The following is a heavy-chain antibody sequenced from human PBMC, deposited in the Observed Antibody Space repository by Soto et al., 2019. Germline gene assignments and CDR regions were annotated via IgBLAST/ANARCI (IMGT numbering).Heavy chain of an antibody. J-gene: IGHJ4*02. CDR3: GTPTTVAGDFDY. D-gene: IGHD4-17*01. Sequence: QLQLQESGPGLVKPSETLSLTCAVSGGSISSSSYYWVWIRQPPGKGLEWIGNIYYSGTTYYNPSRKSRANQSLDTSKHQCALRLRSVAAAATAVYYCGTPTTVAGDFDYWGQGILVTVSS. CDR1: GGSISSSSYY. CDR2: IYYSGTT. V-gene: IGHV4-39*01.